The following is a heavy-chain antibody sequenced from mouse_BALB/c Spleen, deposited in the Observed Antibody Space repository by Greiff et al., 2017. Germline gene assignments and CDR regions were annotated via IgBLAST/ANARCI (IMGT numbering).Heavy chain of an antibody. CDR1: GFTFSSYT. CDR2: ISNGGGST. J-gene: IGHJ1*01. D-gene: IGHD3-3*01. Sequence: EVHLVESGGGLVQPGGSLKLSCAASGFTFSSYTMSWVRQTPEKRLEWVAYISNGGGSTYYPDTVKGRFTISRDNAKNTLYLQMSSLKSEDTAMYYCARHRDRYFDVWGAGTTATVSS. V-gene: IGHV5-12-2*01. CDR3: ARHRDRYFDV.